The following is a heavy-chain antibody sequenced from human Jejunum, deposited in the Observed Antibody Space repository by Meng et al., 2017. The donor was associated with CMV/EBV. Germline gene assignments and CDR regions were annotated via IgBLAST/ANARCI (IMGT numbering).Heavy chain of an antibody. J-gene: IGHJ4*02. CDR1: GYSFINYW. D-gene: IGHD1/OR15-1a*01. CDR3: ARHYRGNNDY. CDR2: INPDDFEI. Sequence: SCQGSGYSFINYWIAWVRQLPGKGLEWMGIINPDDFEIRYSPSFQGQITVSADNSITTAYLQWSSVKASDTAMYYCARHYRGNNDYWGQGTLVTVSS. V-gene: IGHV5-51*01.